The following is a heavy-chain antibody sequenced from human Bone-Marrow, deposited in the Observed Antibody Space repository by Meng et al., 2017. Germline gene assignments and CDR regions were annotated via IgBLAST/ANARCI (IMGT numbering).Heavy chain of an antibody. CDR1: GFTFSSYG. CDR3: ARDRESGCPDY. CDR2: IWYDGSNK. V-gene: IGHV3-33*01. D-gene: IGHD6-19*01. Sequence: VRAVEPGGGVGQPGRSLRLSCAASGFTFSSYGMHWVRQAPGKGLGWVAVIWYDGSNKYYADSVKGRFTISRDNSKNTLYLQMNSLRAEDTAVYYCARDRESGCPDYWGQGTLVTVSS. J-gene: IGHJ4*02.